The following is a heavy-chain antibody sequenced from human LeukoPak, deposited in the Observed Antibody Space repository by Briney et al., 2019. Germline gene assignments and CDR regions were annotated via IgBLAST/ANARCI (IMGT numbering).Heavy chain of an antibody. D-gene: IGHD3-9*01. CDR2: MNPNSGDT. CDR1: GYTFTSYD. V-gene: IGHV1-8*01. J-gene: IGHJ4*02. CDR3: ARVPKNYDILTGYYNPYYFDY. Sequence: GASVKVSCKASGYTFTSYDINWVRQATGQGLEWMGWMNPNSGDTGYAQKFQGRVTMTRNTSISTAYMELSSLRSEDTAVYYCARVPKNYDILTGYYNPYYFDYWGQGTLVTVSS.